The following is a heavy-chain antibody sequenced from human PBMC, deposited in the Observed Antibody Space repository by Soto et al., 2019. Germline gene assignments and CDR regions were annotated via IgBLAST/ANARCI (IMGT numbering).Heavy chain of an antibody. J-gene: IGHJ4*02. D-gene: IGHD5-12*01. CDR1: GGTFSSYA. Sequence: QVQLVQSGAEVRQPASSVKVSCKTSGGTFSSYAISWVRQAPGQGLEWMGGIVPIVDTSTYAQKFQGRVTITADESTSTVYMELSSLRSDDTAVYYCVRVVAIPGYPDNWGQGTL. CDR2: IVPIVDTS. CDR3: VRVVAIPGYPDN. V-gene: IGHV1-69*12.